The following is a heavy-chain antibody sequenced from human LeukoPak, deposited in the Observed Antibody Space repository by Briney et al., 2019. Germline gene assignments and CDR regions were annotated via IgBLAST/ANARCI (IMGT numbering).Heavy chain of an antibody. J-gene: IGHJ4*02. CDR1: GGSISSSSYY. CDR2: IYYSGST. V-gene: IGHV4-39*01. CDR3: ARHPPSRGYSYGYPPNYFDY. Sequence: SETLSLTCTVSGGSISSSSYYWGWIRQPPGKGLEWIGSIYYSGSTYYNPSLKSRVTISVDTSKNHCSLKLSSVTAADTAVYYCARHPPSRGYSYGYPPNYFDYWGQGTLVTVSS. D-gene: IGHD5-18*01.